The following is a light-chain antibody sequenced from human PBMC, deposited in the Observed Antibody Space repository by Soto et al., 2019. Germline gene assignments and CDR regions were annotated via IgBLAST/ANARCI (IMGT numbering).Light chain of an antibody. V-gene: IGLV2-14*01. CDR3: SSFTSTNTVL. CDR2: NVS. J-gene: IGLJ2*01. Sequence: QSVLTQPASVSGSPGQSITISCTGTSSDVGGYNYVSWYQQHPGKAPKLMIYNVSNRPSGVSNRFSGSKSGNTASLTISGLQAEDGGHYYCSSFTSTNTVLFGGGTQLTVL. CDR1: SSDVGGYNY.